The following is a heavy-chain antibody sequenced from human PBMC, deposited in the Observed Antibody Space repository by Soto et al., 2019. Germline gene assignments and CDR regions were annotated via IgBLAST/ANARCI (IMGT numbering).Heavy chain of an antibody. J-gene: IGHJ4*02. CDR1: GGSFTSNNW. Sequence: SETLSLTCAVSGGSFTSNNWWTWVRQPPGQGLEWIGEIYRTGSTSYNPSLKSRVTIPLDKSENQFSLKVTSLTAADTAVYYCASRDPGTSVDYWGQGTLVTVSS. CDR3: ASRDPGTSVDY. D-gene: IGHD1-7*01. CDR2: IYRTGST. V-gene: IGHV4-4*02.